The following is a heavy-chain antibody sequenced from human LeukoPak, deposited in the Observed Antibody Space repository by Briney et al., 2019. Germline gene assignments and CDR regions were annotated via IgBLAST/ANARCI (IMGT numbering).Heavy chain of an antibody. V-gene: IGHV5-51*01. CDR3: ARRGPRGDWSDY. J-gene: IGHJ4*02. CDR1: GYRFSTYC. Sequence: GESLKTPCKGPGYRFSTYCIAWVPQMPGKGLEWMGIFYPGDSATRYSPSFQGPVTISAEQSISTAYLQCSRQKASDPAMYYCARRGPRGDWSDYWGEGTLVSVSS. CDR2: FYPGDSAT. D-gene: IGHD3/OR15-3a*01.